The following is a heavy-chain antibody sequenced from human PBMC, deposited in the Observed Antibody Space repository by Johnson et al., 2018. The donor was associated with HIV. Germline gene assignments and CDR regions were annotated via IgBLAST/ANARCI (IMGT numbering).Heavy chain of an antibody. Sequence: QVQLVESGGGVVQPGRSLRLSCAASGFTFSNYGMHWVRQAPGKGLEWVAVISYDGSNKYYADSVKGRFTISRDNSKNTLYLQMNSLRAEDTAVYYCARSVGYCSGGSCSPDAFDICGQGTMVTVSS. D-gene: IGHD2-15*01. CDR2: ISYDGSNK. CDR3: ARSVGYCSGGSCSPDAFDI. CDR1: GFTFSNYG. V-gene: IGHV3-30*19. J-gene: IGHJ3*02.